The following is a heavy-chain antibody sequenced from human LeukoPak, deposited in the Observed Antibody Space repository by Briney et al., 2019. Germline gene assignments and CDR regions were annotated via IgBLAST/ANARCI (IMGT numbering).Heavy chain of an antibody. CDR1: GFTFSSYN. D-gene: IGHD6-19*01. V-gene: IGHV3-33*08. J-gene: IGHJ4*02. CDR3: ARDVSGWYGPDY. Sequence: GGSLRLSCAASGFTFSSYNMNWVRQAPGKGLEWVAVIWYDGSNKYYADSVKGRFTISRDNSKNTLYLQMNSLRAEDTAVYYCARDVSGWYGPDYWGQGTLVTVSS. CDR2: IWYDGSNK.